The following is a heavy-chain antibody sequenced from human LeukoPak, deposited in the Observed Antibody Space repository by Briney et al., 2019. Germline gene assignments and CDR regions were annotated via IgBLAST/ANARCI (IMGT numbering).Heavy chain of an antibody. J-gene: IGHJ4*02. CDR1: GGSISSYY. Sequence: SETLTLTCTVSGGSISSYYWSWIRQPPGKGLEWIGYIYYSGSTNYNPSLKSRVTISVDTSKNQFSLRLSSVTAADTAVYYCASSERRITMVRGVDYWGQGTLVTVSS. CDR2: IYYSGST. CDR3: ASSERRITMVRGVDY. V-gene: IGHV4-59*01. D-gene: IGHD3-10*01.